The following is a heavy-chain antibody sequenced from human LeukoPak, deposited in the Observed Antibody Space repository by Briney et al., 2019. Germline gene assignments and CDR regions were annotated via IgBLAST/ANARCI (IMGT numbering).Heavy chain of an antibody. D-gene: IGHD4-17*01. J-gene: IGHJ6*02. Sequence: SETLSLTCTVSGGSFSSGSYYWSWTRQPPRKGLEWIGYIYYSGSTNYNPSLKSRITISVDTSKDQFSLKVRSVTAADTAVYYCAREYTLTTWQGSNYYYGMDVWGQGTTVTVSS. V-gene: IGHV4-61*01. CDR1: GGSFSSGSYY. CDR3: AREYTLTTWQGSNYYYGMDV. CDR2: IYYSGST.